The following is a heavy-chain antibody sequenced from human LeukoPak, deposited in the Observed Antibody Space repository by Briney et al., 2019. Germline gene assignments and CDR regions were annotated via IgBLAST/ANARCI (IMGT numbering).Heavy chain of an antibody. J-gene: IGHJ4*02. CDR3: ARALELWSLHYFDY. Sequence: PGGSLRLSCAASGFTFDDYGMSWVRQAPGKGLEWVSGINWSGGSTGYADSVKGRFTISRDNAKNSLYLQMNSLRAEDTALYYCARALELWSLHYFDYWGQGTLVTVSS. V-gene: IGHV3-20*04. D-gene: IGHD2-21*01. CDR2: INWSGGST. CDR1: GFTFDDYG.